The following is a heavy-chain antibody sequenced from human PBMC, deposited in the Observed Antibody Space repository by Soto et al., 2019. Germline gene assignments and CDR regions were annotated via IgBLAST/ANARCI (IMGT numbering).Heavy chain of an antibody. Sequence: PGGSLRLSCAASGVTFSSYGMHWARQAPGKGLEGVAVISYDGSNKYYADSGKGRFTISRDNSKNTLYLQMNSLRAEDTAVYYCARDLLAYCGGDCYIGWFDPWGQGTLGTVSS. V-gene: IGHV3-30*03. CDR2: ISYDGSNK. J-gene: IGHJ5*02. CDR3: ARDLLAYCGGDCYIGWFDP. CDR1: GVTFSSYG. D-gene: IGHD2-21*02.